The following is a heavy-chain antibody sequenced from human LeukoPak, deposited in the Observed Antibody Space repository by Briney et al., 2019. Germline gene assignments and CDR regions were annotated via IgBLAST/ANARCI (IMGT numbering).Heavy chain of an antibody. CDR3: ASAEADWGSGYFDY. J-gene: IGHJ4*02. V-gene: IGHV3-53*01. Sequence: GGSLRLSCAASGFNFSDYYMSWIRQAPGKGLEWVSVIYSGGSTYYADSVKGRFTISRDNSKNMLYLQMNSLRAEDTAVYYCASAEADWGSGYFDYWGQGTLVTVSS. CDR2: IYSGGST. D-gene: IGHD7-27*01. CDR1: GFNFSDYY.